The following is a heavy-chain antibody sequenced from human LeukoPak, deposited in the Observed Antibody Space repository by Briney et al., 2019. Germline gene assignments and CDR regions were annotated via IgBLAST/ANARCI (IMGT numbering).Heavy chain of an antibody. CDR3: AKDYRAAASPSPSWFDP. D-gene: IGHD6-13*01. CDR1: GFTFSSYG. Sequence: GGSLRLSCAASGFTFSSYGMHWVRQAPGKGLEWVAVISYDGSNKYYADSAKGRFTISRDNSKNTLYLQMNSLRAEDTAVYYCAKDYRAAASPSPSWFDPWGQGTLVTVSS. CDR2: ISYDGSNK. J-gene: IGHJ5*02. V-gene: IGHV3-30*18.